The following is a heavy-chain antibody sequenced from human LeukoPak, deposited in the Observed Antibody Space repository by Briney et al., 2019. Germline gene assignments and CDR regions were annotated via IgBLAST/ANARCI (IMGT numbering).Heavy chain of an antibody. CDR2: IWYDGSNK. D-gene: IGHD2-2*02. Sequence: GGSLRLSCAASGFSFSTYGMHWVRQAPGKGLEWVSVIWYDGSNKYYADSVKGRFTISRDNSKNTLYLQMNSLRAEDTAVYYCARDAGDCSSTSCYTGDYFDYWGQGTLVTVSS. J-gene: IGHJ4*02. V-gene: IGHV3-33*08. CDR1: GFSFSTYG. CDR3: ARDAGDCSSTSCYTGDYFDY.